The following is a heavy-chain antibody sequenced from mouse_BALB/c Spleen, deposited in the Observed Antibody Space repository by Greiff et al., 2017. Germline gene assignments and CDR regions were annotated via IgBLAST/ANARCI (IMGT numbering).Heavy chain of an antibody. V-gene: IGHV14-4*02. D-gene: IGHD3-3*01. CDR1: GFNIKDYY. J-gene: IGHJ4*01. CDR2: IDPENGDT. Sequence: QLQQSGAELVRSGASVKLSCTASGFNIKDYYMHWVKQRPEQGLEWIGWIDPENGDTEYAPKFQGKATMTADTSSNTAYLQLSSLTSEDTAVYYCNGAGAMDYWGQGTSVTVSS. CDR3: NGAGAMDY.